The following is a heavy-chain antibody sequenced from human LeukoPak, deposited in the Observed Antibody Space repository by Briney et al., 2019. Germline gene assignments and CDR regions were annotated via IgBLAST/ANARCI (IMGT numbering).Heavy chain of an antibody. CDR2: LTDSGGTT. Sequence: PGGSLRLSYVASGFTFGNYAMGWLRQAPGRRPEWVSSLTDSGGTTFYVDSVKGRFAISRDNSKNTLYLNMNSLRAEDTAVYYCAKKRDAFDFWGQGTVVTVSS. J-gene: IGHJ3*01. CDR1: GFTFGNYA. V-gene: IGHV3-23*01. D-gene: IGHD5-24*01. CDR3: AKKRDAFDF.